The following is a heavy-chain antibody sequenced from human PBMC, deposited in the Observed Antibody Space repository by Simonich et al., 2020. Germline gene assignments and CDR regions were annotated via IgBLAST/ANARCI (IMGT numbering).Heavy chain of an antibody. V-gene: IGHV3-48*03. CDR1: GFTFSSYE. J-gene: IGHJ4*02. D-gene: IGHD4-17*01. CDR2: SSSSCSTI. Sequence: EVQLVESGGGLVQPGGSLRLSCAASGFTFSSYEMNRVRQVPGMELDCVSYSSSSCSTIYYADSVKGRFTISRDNAKNSLYLQMNSLRAEDTAVYYCARHYYGDYYFDYWGQGTLVTVSS. CDR3: ARHYYGDYYFDY.